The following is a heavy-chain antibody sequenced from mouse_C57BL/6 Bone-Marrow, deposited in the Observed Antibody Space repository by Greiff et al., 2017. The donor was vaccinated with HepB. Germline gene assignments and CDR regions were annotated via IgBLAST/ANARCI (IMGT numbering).Heavy chain of an antibody. D-gene: IGHD2-12*01. V-gene: IGHV1-55*01. CDR2: IYPGSGST. J-gene: IGHJ2*01. CDR1: GYTFTSYW. Sequence: QVQLQQSGAELVKPGASVKMSCKASGYTFTSYWITWVKQRPGQGLEWIGDIYPGSGSTNYNEKFKSKATLTVDTSSSTAYMQLSSLTSEDSAVYYCARRIGWHDNGYYFDYWGQGTTLTVSS. CDR3: ARRIGWHDNGYYFDY.